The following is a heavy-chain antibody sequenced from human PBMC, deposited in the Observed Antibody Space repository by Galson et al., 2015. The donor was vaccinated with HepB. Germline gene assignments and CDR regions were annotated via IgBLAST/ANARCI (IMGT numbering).Heavy chain of an antibody. CDR1: GFTFSSYA. D-gene: IGHD3-10*01. J-gene: IGHJ4*02. V-gene: IGHV3-30*04. CDR3: ARGGPRGLEFDY. Sequence: SLRLSCAASGFTFSSYAMHWVRQAPGKGLEWVAVISYDGSNKYYADSVKGRFTISRDNSKNTLYLQMNSLRAEDTAVYYCARGGPRGLEFDYWGQGTLVTVSS. CDR2: ISYDGSNK.